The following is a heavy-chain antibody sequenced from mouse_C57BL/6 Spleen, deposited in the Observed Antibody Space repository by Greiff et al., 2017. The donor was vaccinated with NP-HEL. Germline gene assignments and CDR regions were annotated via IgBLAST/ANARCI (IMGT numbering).Heavy chain of an antibody. D-gene: IGHD1-1*01. CDR2: IRSKSSNYAT. V-gene: IGHV10-3*01. CDR1: GFTFNTYA. Sequence: EVQLVESGGGLVQPKGSLKLSCAASGFTFNTYAMHWVRQAPGKGLEWVARIRSKSSNYATYYADSVKERFTISRDDSQSMLYLQMNNLKTEDTAMYYCVRNYYGSSYDWYFDVWGTGTTVTVSS. J-gene: IGHJ1*03. CDR3: VRNYYGSSYDWYFDV.